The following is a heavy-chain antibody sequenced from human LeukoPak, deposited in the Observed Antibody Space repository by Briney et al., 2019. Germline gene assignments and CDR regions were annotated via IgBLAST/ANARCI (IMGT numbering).Heavy chain of an antibody. J-gene: IGHJ4*02. CDR3: ARGGGYASPIGY. CDR1: GGSISTYY. CDR2: IYHSGGT. D-gene: IGHD5-12*01. V-gene: IGHV4-59*01. Sequence: SETLSLACTLSGGSISTYYWSWIRQPPGKGLEWIGYIYHSGGTNYNPSLKSQVTISVDTSKNQFSLKLSSVTAADTAVYYCARGGGYASPIGYWGQGALVTVSS.